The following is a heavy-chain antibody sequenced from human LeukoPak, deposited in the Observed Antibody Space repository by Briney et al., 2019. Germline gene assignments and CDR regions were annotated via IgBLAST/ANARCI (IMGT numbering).Heavy chain of an antibody. CDR2: MYYRGNT. Sequence: PSETLSLTCTVSGGSISTITYYWGWIRQPPGKGLEWVGHMYYRGNTFYNPSLKSRVTISVDTSKNQFSLKLRSVTAADTAVYYCARLYGDYQNYFDYWGQGTLVTVSS. CDR3: ARLYGDYQNYFDY. J-gene: IGHJ4*02. V-gene: IGHV4-39*07. CDR1: GGSISTITYY. D-gene: IGHD2-2*01.